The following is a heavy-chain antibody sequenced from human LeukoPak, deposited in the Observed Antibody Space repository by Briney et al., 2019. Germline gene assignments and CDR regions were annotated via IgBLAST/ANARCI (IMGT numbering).Heavy chain of an antibody. CDR3: ARSWGILDAFDI. CDR1: GGSISSYY. D-gene: IGHD3-16*01. V-gene: IGHV4-59*01. CDR2: VYYTGST. J-gene: IGHJ3*02. Sequence: RPSETLSLTCTVSGGSISSYYWSWIRQPPGKGLEWIGYVYYTGSTNYNPSLKSRVTISVDTSKNQFSLKLSSVTAADTAVYYCARSWGILDAFDIWGQGTMVTVSS.